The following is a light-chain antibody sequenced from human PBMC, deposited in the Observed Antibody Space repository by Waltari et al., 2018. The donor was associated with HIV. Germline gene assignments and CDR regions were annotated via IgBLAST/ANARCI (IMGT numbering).Light chain of an antibody. CDR3: ASYTITSTLV. Sequence: QSALTQPASVSGSLGQSITISCIGTSSDIATYNYVSWYQHHPDKAPRLVVYDATSRPSGVPFRFSGSKSGNTASLTISGLQAEDEADYYCASYTITSTLVFGGGTKVTVL. CDR2: DAT. CDR1: SSDIATYNY. V-gene: IGLV2-14*01. J-gene: IGLJ3*02.